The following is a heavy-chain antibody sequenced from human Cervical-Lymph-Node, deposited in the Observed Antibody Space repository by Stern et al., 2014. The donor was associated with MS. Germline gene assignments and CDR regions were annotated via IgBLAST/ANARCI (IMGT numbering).Heavy chain of an antibody. CDR2: IKSKGDGGTI. Sequence: EVQLVESGGGLVKPGGSLRLSCAASGFTFSNAWMTWVRQAPGKGLEWIGRIKSKGDGGTIDYATPVKGRFSISREDSNSTLYLQISSLKIEDTAVYYCQTTVPKSLGDHPYYDGMDLWGQGTTVTVSS. J-gene: IGHJ6*02. CDR1: GFTFSNAW. CDR3: QTTVPKSLGDHPYYDGMDL. V-gene: IGHV3-15*01. D-gene: IGHD4-17*01.